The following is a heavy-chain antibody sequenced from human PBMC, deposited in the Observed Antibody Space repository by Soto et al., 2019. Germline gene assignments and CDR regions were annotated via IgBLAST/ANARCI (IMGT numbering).Heavy chain of an antibody. CDR3: ARDFDYYDSSGPTSSYYGMDA. V-gene: IGHV3-21*01. CDR1: GFTFSSYS. J-gene: IGHJ6*02. D-gene: IGHD3-22*01. CDR2: ISSSSSYI. Sequence: AGSLRLSCAASGFTFSSYSMNWVRQAPGKGLEWVSSISSSSSYIYYADSVKGRFTISRDNAKNSLYLQMNSLRAEDTAVYYCARDFDYYDSSGPTSSYYGMDAWGQGTTVTVSS.